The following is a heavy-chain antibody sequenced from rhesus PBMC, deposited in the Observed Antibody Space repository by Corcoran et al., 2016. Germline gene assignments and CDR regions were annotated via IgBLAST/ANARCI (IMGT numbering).Heavy chain of an antibody. Sequence: QVQLQESGPGLVKPSETLSLTCAVSGGSISDDCYWIWIRQPPGKGLEWIGYISGSGGGTNSNPSLTNRVTISIATSKTQFSLRLSSVTAADTAVYYCARGSGSYYNAEYFEFWGQGALVTVSS. CDR3: ARGSGSYYNAEYFEF. CDR1: GGSISDDCY. D-gene: IGHD3-16*01. J-gene: IGHJ1*01. V-gene: IGHV4-106*01. CDR2: ISGSGGGT.